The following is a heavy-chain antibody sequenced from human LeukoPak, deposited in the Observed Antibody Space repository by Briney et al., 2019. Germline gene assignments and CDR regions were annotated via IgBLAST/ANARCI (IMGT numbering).Heavy chain of an antibody. J-gene: IGHJ6*02. CDR1: GFTFSSYA. Sequence: GRSLRLSCAASGFTFSSYAMHWVRKAPGKGLEWVAVISYDGSNKYYADSVKGRFTISRDNSKNTLYLQMNSLRAEDTAVYYCAKVGSAMVYYYYYYGMDVWGQGTTVTVSS. V-gene: IGHV3-30*04. CDR3: AKVGSAMVYYYYYYGMDV. CDR2: ISYDGSNK. D-gene: IGHD5-18*01.